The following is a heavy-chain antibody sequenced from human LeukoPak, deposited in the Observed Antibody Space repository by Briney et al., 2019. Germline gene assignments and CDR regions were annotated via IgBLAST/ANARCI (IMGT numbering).Heavy chain of an antibody. V-gene: IGHV3-21*01. CDR2: ISSSSSYI. J-gene: IGHJ4*02. Sequence: GGSLRLSCAASGFTFSSYSMNWVRQAPGKGLEWVSSISSSSSYIYYADSVKGRFTISRDNAKNSLYLQMNSLRAEDTAVYYCARDLAVAGTGLDYWGQGTLVTVSS. CDR1: GFTFSSYS. CDR3: ARDLAVAGTGLDY. D-gene: IGHD6-19*01.